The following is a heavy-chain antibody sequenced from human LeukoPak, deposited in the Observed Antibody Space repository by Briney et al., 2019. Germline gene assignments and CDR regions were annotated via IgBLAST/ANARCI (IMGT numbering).Heavy chain of an antibody. CDR1: GYTFTSYA. J-gene: IGHJ4*02. D-gene: IGHD3-10*01. CDR3: ARDPPLLYGSGSYPFY. CDR2: INTNTGNP. Sequence: WASVTVSCKASGYTFTSYAMNWVRQAPGQGLEWMGWINTNTGNPTYAQAFTGRFVFSLDTSVSTAYLQISSLKAEDTAVYYCARDPPLLYGSGSYPFYWGQGTLVTVSS. V-gene: IGHV7-4-1*02.